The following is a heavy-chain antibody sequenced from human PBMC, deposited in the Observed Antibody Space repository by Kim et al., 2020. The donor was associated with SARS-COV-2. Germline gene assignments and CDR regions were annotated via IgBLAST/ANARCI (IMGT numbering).Heavy chain of an antibody. D-gene: IGHD4-4*01. CDR1: GFTFSSYA. CDR2: ISYDGSNK. V-gene: IGHV3-30-3*01. CDR3: ARATHYYYYYMDV. Sequence: GGSLRLSCAASGFTFSSYAMHWVRQAPGKGLEWVAVISYDGSNKYYADSVKGRFTISRDNSKNTLYLQMNSLRAEDTAVYYCARATHYYYYYMDVWGKGT. J-gene: IGHJ6*03.